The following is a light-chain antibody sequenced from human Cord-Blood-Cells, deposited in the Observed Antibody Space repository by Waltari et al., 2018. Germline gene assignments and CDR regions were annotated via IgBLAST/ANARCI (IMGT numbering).Light chain of an antibody. Sequence: DIQMTQSPSSLSASVGARVTITCRASQSLSSYLNWYQQKPGKAPKLLIYAASRLQSGVTSRFSGSGSGTDFTLTISSRQPEDFATYYCQQSYSTLWTFGQGTKVEIK. J-gene: IGKJ1*01. CDR2: AAS. CDR3: QQSYSTLWT. V-gene: IGKV1-39*01. CDR1: QSLSSY.